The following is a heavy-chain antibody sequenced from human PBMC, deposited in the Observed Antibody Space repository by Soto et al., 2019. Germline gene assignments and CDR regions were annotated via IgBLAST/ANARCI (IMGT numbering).Heavy chain of an antibody. V-gene: IGHV5-10-1*01. CDR2: IDPSDSYT. CDR3: VTYNFYYYGMAV. Sequence: GESLKISCKGSGYSFTSYWISWVRQMPGKGLEWMGRIDPSDSYTNYSPSFQGHVTISADKSISTAYLQWSSLKATDTAMYYCVTYNFYYYGMAVWGQGTTVTVS. D-gene: IGHD2-2*02. J-gene: IGHJ6*02. CDR1: GYSFTSYW.